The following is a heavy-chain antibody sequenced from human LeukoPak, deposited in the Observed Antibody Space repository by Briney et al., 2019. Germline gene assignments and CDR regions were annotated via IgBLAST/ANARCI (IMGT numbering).Heavy chain of an antibody. CDR2: ISGSGGGP. Sequence: PGGSLRLSCAASRFTFTNFAMNWVRQAPGKGLEWVSTISGSGGGPNYADSVKGRFTISRDNSRNTVSLQMNSLRAEDTAIYYCARGHIESGGYYYFDYWGQGTLVTVSS. V-gene: IGHV3-23*01. D-gene: IGHD3-22*01. CDR3: ARGHIESGGYYYFDY. CDR1: RFTFTNFA. J-gene: IGHJ4*02.